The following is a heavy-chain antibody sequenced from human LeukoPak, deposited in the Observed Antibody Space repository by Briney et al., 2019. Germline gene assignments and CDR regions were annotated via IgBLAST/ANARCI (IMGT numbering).Heavy chain of an antibody. CDR1: GFIFTNYA. CDR2: ISISGGAT. V-gene: IGHV3-23*01. CDR3: ARVRGGSSGWYGPFDY. Sequence: GGSLRLSCAASGFIFTNYAMSWVRQAPGKGLEWVSAISISGGATYYADSVKGRFTISRDNAKNSLYLQMNSLRAEDTAVYYCARVRGGSSGWYGPFDYWGQGTLVTVSS. J-gene: IGHJ4*02. D-gene: IGHD6-19*01.